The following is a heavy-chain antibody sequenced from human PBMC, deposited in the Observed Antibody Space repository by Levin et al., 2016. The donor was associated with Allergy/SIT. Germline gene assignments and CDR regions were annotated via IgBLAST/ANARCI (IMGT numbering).Heavy chain of an antibody. J-gene: IGHJ2*01. V-gene: IGHV5-10-1*01. CDR1: GESFTDYW. Sequence: GESLKISCQSFGESFTDYWVNWVRLLPGKGLEWVGRIDPTDSYVNYSPSFQGRVTISVDKSIDTAYLQWRSLKASDSALYYCARRRARALWYFDLWGRGTLVTV. CDR3: ARRRARALWYFDL. CDR2: IDPTDSYV.